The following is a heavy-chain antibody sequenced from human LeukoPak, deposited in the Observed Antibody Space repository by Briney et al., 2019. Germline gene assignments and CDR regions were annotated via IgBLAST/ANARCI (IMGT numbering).Heavy chain of an antibody. V-gene: IGHV4-59*08. J-gene: IGHJ4*02. CDR1: GGAATDSKY. Sequence: KPSEPLSLTYSVAGGAATDSKYWTWLRLAPGNRLEWIGFISNGGSTEYNPSLMNRVTISLDTSKNQFSLKLISVTAADRAIYYCARQLKGLLDSWGQGTLVTVSS. CDR3: ARQLKGLLDS. CDR2: ISNGGST.